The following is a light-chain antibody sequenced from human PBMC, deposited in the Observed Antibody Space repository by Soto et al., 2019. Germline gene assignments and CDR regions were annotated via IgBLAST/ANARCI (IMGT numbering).Light chain of an antibody. Sequence: DIQMTQSPSTLSASIGDRVTITCRASQSISGWLAWYQQKPGKAPKLLISDASSLKSGVPSRFSGTGYGTDFALTISSLQPDDFATYFCQQYNSYSWTFAQGTKVEVK. CDR1: QSISGW. CDR3: QQYNSYSWT. J-gene: IGKJ1*01. CDR2: DAS. V-gene: IGKV1-5*01.